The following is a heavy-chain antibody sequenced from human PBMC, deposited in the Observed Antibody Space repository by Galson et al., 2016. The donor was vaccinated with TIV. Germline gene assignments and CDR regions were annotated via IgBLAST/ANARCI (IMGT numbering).Heavy chain of an antibody. CDR1: GGSISSAGSS. Sequence: TLSLTCAVSGGSISSAGSSWNWIRRSPGKGLEWIGFIFHGGHTSYNPSLKSRLTMSVDTSKKQVSPRLTSVTATDTAVYYCARSNGSGTYGFYDYWGQGTLVTVSS. CDR3: ARSNGSGTYGFYDY. J-gene: IGHJ4*02. V-gene: IGHV4-30-2*06. D-gene: IGHD3-10*01. CDR2: IFHGGHT.